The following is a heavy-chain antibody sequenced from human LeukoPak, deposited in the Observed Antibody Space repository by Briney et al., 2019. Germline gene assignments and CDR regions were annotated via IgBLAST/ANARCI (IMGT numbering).Heavy chain of an antibody. D-gene: IGHD5-24*01. Sequence: SETLSLTCTVSGGSISSYYWSWIRQPPGKGLEWIGYIYYSGSTNYNPSLKSRVTISVDTSKNQFSLKLSSVTAADTAVYHCARGGGMGHYYYYMDVWGKGTTVTISS. CDR1: GGSISSYY. CDR3: ARGGGMGHYYYYMDV. V-gene: IGHV4-59*01. J-gene: IGHJ6*03. CDR2: IYYSGST.